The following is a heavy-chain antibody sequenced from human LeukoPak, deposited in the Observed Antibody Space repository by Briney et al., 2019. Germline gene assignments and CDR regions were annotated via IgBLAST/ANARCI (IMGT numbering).Heavy chain of an antibody. D-gene: IGHD6-19*01. V-gene: IGHV3-23*01. J-gene: IGHJ4*02. Sequence: GGSLRISCAASGFTFSSCAMSWVRQAPGKGLEWVSAISGSGGSTYYADSVKGRFTISRDNSKNTLYLQMNSLRAEDTAVYYCASGQWLVRGFDYWGQGTLVTVSS. CDR2: ISGSGGST. CDR1: GFTFSSCA. CDR3: ASGQWLVRGFDY.